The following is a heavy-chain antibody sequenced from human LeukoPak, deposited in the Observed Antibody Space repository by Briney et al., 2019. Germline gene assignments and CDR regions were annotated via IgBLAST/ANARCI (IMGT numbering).Heavy chain of an antibody. Sequence: GGSLRLSCAASGFTFDDYTMHWVRQAPGKGLEWVSLISWDGGSTYYADSVKGRFTISRDNSKNSLYLQMNSLRTEDTALYYCAKEEPIGYCSSTSCYAIDYWGQGTLVTVSS. CDR2: ISWDGGST. CDR3: AKEEPIGYCSSTSCYAIDY. CDR1: GFTFDDYT. J-gene: IGHJ4*02. V-gene: IGHV3-43*01. D-gene: IGHD2-2*01.